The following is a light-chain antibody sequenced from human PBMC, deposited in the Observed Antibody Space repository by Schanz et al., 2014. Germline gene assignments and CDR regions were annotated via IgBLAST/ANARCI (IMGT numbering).Light chain of an antibody. J-gene: IGLJ3*02. CDR1: ASDVGGYNY. CDR3: SSYTSSPSWV. V-gene: IGLV2-14*01. CDR2: DVS. Sequence: QSALTQPASVSGSPGQSITISCTGTASDVGGYNYVSWYQQYPGKAPKLLIYDVSHRPSGVPDRFSGSKSGNTASLTISGLRAEDEADYYCSSYTSSPSWVFGGGTKLTVL.